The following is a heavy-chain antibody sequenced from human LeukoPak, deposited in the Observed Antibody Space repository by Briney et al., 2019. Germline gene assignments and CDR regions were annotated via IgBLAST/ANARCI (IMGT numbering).Heavy chain of an antibody. CDR3: ARLDSSSTDCYTLGDAFDI. D-gene: IGHD2-2*02. CDR1: GGSISSRSYY. CDR2: IPYIGNT. Sequence: PSETLSLTCTVSGGSISSRSYYWGWIRQPPGKGLEWIGSIPYIGNTYYNPSLKSRVAISVDTSKNQFSLKLSSVTAADMAVYYCARLDSSSTDCYTLGDAFDIWGQGTMVTVSS. V-gene: IGHV4-39*01. J-gene: IGHJ3*02.